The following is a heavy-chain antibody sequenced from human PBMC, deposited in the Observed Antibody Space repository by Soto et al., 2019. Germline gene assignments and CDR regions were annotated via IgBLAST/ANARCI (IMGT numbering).Heavy chain of an antibody. CDR3: ARDPVPGVPDYFDR. CDR2: IGHDSVNK. Sequence: QVRLVESGGGVVQPGRSLRLSCAASGFVFGNYAMHWVRQAPGKGPEWVTVIGHDSVNKYYADSVRGRFTISRDDSKNTLYLVMNSLRVEDSAVYYYARDPVPGVPDYFDRWGQGTLVTVSS. V-gene: IGHV3-30*04. J-gene: IGHJ4*02. CDR1: GFVFGNYA. D-gene: IGHD2-8*01.